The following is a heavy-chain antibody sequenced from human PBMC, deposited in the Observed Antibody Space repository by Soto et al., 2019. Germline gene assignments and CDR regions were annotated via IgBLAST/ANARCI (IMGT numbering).Heavy chain of an antibody. CDR3: ARVICTSITCYFPGWFDP. CDR2: IYYSGST. Sequence: QVQLQESGPGLVKPSQTLSLTCTVSGDSISSGNYFWTWIRQHPEKGLEWIGSIYYSGSTYYNPSLKNRITISVDTSKHRFSLKLTSVTAADTAVYYCARVICTSITCYFPGWFDPWGRGTLVTVSS. V-gene: IGHV4-31*03. J-gene: IGHJ5*02. CDR1: GDSISSGNYF. D-gene: IGHD2-2*01.